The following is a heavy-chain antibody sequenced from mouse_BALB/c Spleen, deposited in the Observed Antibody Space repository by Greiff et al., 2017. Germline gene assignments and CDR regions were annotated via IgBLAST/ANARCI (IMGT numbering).Heavy chain of an antibody. V-gene: IGHV5-9-3*01. CDR1: GFTFSSYA. CDR2: ISSGGSYT. CDR3: ARRQADYYGSRNFDY. J-gene: IGHJ2*01. Sequence: EVQLVESGGGLVKPGGSLKLSCAASGFTFSSYAMSWVRQTPEKRLEWVATISSGGSYTYYPDSVKGRFTISRDNAKNTLYLQMSSLRSEDTAMYYCARRQADYYGSRNFDYWGQGTTLTVSS. D-gene: IGHD1-1*01.